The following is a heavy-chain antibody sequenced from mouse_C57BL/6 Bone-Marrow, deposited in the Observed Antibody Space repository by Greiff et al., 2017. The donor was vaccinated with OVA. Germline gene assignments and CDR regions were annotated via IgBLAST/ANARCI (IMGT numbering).Heavy chain of an antibody. D-gene: IGHD1-1*01. Sequence: DVQLQESVAELVRPGASVKLSCTASGFNIKNNYMHWVKQRPEQGLEWIGSIDPANGNTKYAPKFQGKATITADTSSNTAYLQLSSLTSEDTAIYYCARMLRYLWFAYWGQGTLVTVSS. CDR3: ARMLRYLWFAY. V-gene: IGHV14-3*01. CDR1: GFNIKNNY. J-gene: IGHJ3*01. CDR2: IDPANGNT.